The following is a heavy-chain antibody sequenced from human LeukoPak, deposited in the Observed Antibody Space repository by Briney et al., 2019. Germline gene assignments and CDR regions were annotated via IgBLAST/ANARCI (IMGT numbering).Heavy chain of an antibody. CDR1: GDSISSYF. J-gene: IGHJ5*01. CDR3: ARGSGPQSHLNWFDS. Sequence: SETLSLTCTVSGDSISSYFWSWIRQPPGKGLEWTGYISDSGNTDYNPSLKSRVTISVDTSKNEFTLRLSSVTAADTAVYYCARGSGPQSHLNWFDSWGQGALVIVSS. CDR2: ISDSGNT. V-gene: IGHV4-59*01. D-gene: IGHD2-8*02.